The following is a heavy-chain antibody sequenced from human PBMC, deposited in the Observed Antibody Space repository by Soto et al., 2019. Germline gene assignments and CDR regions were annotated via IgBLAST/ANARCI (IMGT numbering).Heavy chain of an antibody. Sequence: ASVKVSCKTSGYTFTLYTIHWVRQAPGQRLEWMGWINTGNGNTKYSQRFQGRVTMSRDTSASTAYMELSSLTSEDTAGYYCAKLGGGYIFGPYLDYWGQGTLVTVSS. CDR1: GYTFTLYT. CDR2: INTGNGNT. D-gene: IGHD5-18*01. V-gene: IGHV1-3*04. CDR3: AKLGGGYIFGPYLDY. J-gene: IGHJ4*02.